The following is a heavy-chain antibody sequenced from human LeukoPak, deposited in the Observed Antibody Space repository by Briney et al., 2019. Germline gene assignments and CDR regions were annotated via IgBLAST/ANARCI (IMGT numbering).Heavy chain of an antibody. CDR2: IYSGGST. CDR3: ARGTVTMVDY. Sequence: GGSLRLSCAASGFTVSSNYMSWVRQAPGRGLEWVSVIYSGGSTYYADSVKGRFAISRDNSKNTLFLQMNSLRAGDTAVYYCARGTVTMVDYWGQGTLVTVSS. V-gene: IGHV3-66*01. D-gene: IGHD3-10*01. CDR1: GFTVSSNY. J-gene: IGHJ4*02.